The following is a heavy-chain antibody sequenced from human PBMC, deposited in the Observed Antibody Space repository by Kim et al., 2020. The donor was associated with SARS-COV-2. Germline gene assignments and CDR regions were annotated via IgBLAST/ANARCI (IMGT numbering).Heavy chain of an antibody. Sequence: ASVKVSCKASGYTFTSYAIHWVRQAPGQRPEWMGWINAGNGQTKNSQKFQGRLTFTRDTSASRADMELSSLRSEYTAVYYCARVEDCSDGKCYYYGMDVWGQGTTVTVSS. CDR1: GYTFTSYA. V-gene: IGHV1-3*01. J-gene: IGHJ6*02. CDR2: INAGNGQT. CDR3: ARVEDCSDGKCYYYGMDV. D-gene: IGHD2-15*01.